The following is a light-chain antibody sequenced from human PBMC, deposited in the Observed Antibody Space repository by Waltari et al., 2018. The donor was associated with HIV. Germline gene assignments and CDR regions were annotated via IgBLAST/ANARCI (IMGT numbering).Light chain of an antibody. J-gene: IGLJ3*02. V-gene: IGLV6-57*01. CDR1: SGSIGSNY. CDR2: EDN. CDR3: QSYDTKTHWV. Sequence: NFMLTQPHSVSGSAGKTVTISCTRDSGSIGSNYVQWFQQRPGSSPRTLIFEDNQRPSGVSAGFSASIDSSSNSASLTISELKTEDEGHYYCQSYDTKTHWVFGGGSKLTVL.